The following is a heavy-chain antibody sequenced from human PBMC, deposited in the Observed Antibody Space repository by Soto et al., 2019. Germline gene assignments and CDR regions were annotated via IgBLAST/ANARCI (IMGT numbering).Heavy chain of an antibody. Sequence: EVQLLESGGGLVQPGGSLRLSCAASGFTFSSYAMSWVRQAPGKGLEWVSAISGSGGSTYYADSVKGRFTISRDNSKNTLYLQMNSQRAEDTAVYYCAKDYIPYYYDSSGYSRFDYWGQGTLVSVSS. CDR1: GFTFSSYA. CDR2: ISGSGGST. D-gene: IGHD3-22*01. V-gene: IGHV3-23*01. CDR3: AKDYIPYYYDSSGYSRFDY. J-gene: IGHJ4*02.